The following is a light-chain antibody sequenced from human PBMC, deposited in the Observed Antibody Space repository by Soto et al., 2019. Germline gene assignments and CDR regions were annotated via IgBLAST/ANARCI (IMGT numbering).Light chain of an antibody. J-gene: IGKJ1*01. V-gene: IGKV3-20*01. CDR1: QSVRSSY. Sequence: EIVLTQSPGTLSLSPGERATLSCRASQSVRSSYVAWYQQKPGQAPRLRIYDASSRATGSPDRFSGSGSGTDFTLTISRLEPEDCAVYYCQQYGNSPWTFGQGTKVEIK. CDR2: DAS. CDR3: QQYGNSPWT.